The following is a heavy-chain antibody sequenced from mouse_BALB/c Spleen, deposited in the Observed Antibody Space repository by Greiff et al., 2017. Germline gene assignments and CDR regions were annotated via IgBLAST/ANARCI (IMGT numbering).Heavy chain of an antibody. J-gene: IGHJ2*01. CDR2: ISSGGST. V-gene: IGHV5-6-5*01. Sequence: EVKVEESGGGLVKPGGSLKLSCAASGFTFSSYAMSWVRQTPEKRLEWVASISSGGSTYYPDSVKGRFTISRDNARNILYLQMSSLRSEDTAMYYCARGRYGNFDYWGQGTTLTVSS. CDR1: GFTFSSYA. CDR3: ARGRYGNFDY. D-gene: IGHD2-1*01.